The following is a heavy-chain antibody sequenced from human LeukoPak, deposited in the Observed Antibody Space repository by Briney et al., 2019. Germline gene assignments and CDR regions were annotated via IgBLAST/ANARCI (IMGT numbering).Heavy chain of an antibody. Sequence: PGGSLRLSCVVSGFTFSDYAMSWVRQAPGKGLEWVSAISGGGTPTFYADSVKGRFITSRDNSKNTLYLQMNSLTIEDTAVYYCAKEPGEGGSAFDYWGQGTLVTVYS. V-gene: IGHV3-23*01. D-gene: IGHD3-16*01. CDR2: ISGGGTPT. CDR3: AKEPGEGGSAFDY. CDR1: GFTFSDYA. J-gene: IGHJ4*02.